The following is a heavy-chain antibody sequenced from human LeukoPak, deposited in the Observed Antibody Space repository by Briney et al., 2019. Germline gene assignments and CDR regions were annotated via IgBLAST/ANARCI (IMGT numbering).Heavy chain of an antibody. CDR2: ISGSGGST. CDR1: GFTFSSYA. D-gene: IGHD3-3*01. J-gene: IGHJ4*02. V-gene: IGHV3-23*01. Sequence: GGSLRLSCAASGFTFSSYAMSWVRQAPGKGLEWVSAISGSGGSTYYADSVKGRFTISRDNSKNTLYLQMNSLRAEDTAAYYCARWYYDFWSGYYAWGQGTLVTVSS. CDR3: ARWYYDFWSGYYA.